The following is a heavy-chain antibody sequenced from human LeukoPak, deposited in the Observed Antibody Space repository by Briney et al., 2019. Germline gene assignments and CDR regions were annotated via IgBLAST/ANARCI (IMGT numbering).Heavy chain of an antibody. CDR3: AKANYGDYVFDY. V-gene: IGHV3-30*18. D-gene: IGHD4-17*01. CDR2: ISYDGSNK. Sequence: HPGGSLRLSCAASGFTFSSYGMHWVRQASGKGLEWVAVISYDGSNKYYADSVKGRFTISRDNSKNTLYLQMNSLRAEDTAVYYCAKANYGDYVFDYWGQGTLVTVSS. J-gene: IGHJ4*02. CDR1: GFTFSSYG.